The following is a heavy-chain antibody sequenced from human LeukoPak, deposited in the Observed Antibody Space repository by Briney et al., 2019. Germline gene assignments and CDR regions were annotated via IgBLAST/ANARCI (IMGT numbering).Heavy chain of an antibody. J-gene: IGHJ3*02. CDR1: GGTFSSYT. Sequence: SVKVSCKASGGTFSSYTISWVRQAPGRGLEWMGRIIPILGIANYAQKFQGRATITADKSTSTAYMELSSLRSEDTAVYYCARERGIVGARAAFDIWGQGTMVTVSS. D-gene: IGHD1-26*01. CDR3: ARERGIVGARAAFDI. CDR2: IIPILGIA. V-gene: IGHV1-69*04.